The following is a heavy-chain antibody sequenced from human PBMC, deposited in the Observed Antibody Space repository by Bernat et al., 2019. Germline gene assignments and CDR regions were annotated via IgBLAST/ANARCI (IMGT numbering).Heavy chain of an antibody. V-gene: IGHV4-59*08. CDR1: GASVRSYY. J-gene: IGHJ4*02. CDR2: IYYSGST. D-gene: IGHD6-13*01. CDR3: ARKGSSWYYFDY. Sequence: QVSLQESGPGLVKPSETLSLTCTVSGASVRSYYWSWIRQPPGKGLEWIGYIYYSGSTKYNPSLKSRVTISLDTSKNQFSLKLTSVTAADTALYYCARKGSSWYYFDYWGRGSLVTVSS.